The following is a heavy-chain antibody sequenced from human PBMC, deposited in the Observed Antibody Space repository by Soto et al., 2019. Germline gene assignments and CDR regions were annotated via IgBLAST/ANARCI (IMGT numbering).Heavy chain of an antibody. D-gene: IGHD2-15*01. CDR3: ARDSGRYCSGGSCYEGYYYYGMDV. CDR1: GYTFTGYY. Sequence: ASVKVSCKASGYTFTGYYMHWVRQAPGQGLEWMGWINPNSGGTNYAQKFQGWVTMTRDTSISTAYMELSRLRSDDTAVYYCARDSGRYCSGGSCYEGYYYYGMDVWGQGTTVTVSS. CDR2: INPNSGGT. J-gene: IGHJ6*02. V-gene: IGHV1-2*04.